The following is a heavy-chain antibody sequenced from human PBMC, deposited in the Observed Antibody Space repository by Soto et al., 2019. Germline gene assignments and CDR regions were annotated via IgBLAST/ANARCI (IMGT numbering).Heavy chain of an antibody. Sequence: PSETLSLTCAVSGGSISSSNWWSWVRQPPGKGLEWIGEIYHSGSTNYNPSLKSRVTISVDKSKNQFSLKLSSVTAADTAVYYCARRFWSGYSTHLEYWGQGTLVTVSS. CDR2: IYHSGST. D-gene: IGHD3-3*01. CDR3: ARRFWSGYSTHLEY. CDR1: GGSISSSNW. V-gene: IGHV4-4*02. J-gene: IGHJ4*02.